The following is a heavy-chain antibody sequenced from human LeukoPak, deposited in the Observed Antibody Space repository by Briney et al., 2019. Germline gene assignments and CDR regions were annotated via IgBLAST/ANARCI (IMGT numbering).Heavy chain of an antibody. D-gene: IGHD6-13*01. CDR2: VYTSGST. J-gene: IGHJ1*01. CDR3: ARDHIAAAGQYFQH. CDR1: SGSISSGNYY. Sequence: SQTLSLTCTVSSGSISSGNYYWSWIRQPAGKGLEWIGRVYTSGSTNYSPSLKSRVTMSIDTSKNQFSLKLSSVTAADTAVYYCARDHIAAAGQYFQHWGQGTLVTVSS. V-gene: IGHV4-61*02.